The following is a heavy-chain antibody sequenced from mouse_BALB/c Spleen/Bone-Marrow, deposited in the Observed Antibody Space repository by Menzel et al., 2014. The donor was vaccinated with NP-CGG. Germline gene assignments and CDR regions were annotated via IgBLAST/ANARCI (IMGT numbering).Heavy chain of an antibody. Sequence: EVNVVESGGGLVQPKGSLKLSCAASGFTFNTNAMNWVRQAPGRGLEWVARIRSKSNNYATYYADSVKDRFTISRDDSQSMLYLQMNNLKTEDTAMYYCVRDGGYDYHYWYFDVWGAGTTVTVSS. D-gene: IGHD2-4*01. CDR1: GFTFNTNA. CDR3: VRDGGYDYHYWYFDV. CDR2: IRSKSNNYAT. V-gene: IGHV10S3*01. J-gene: IGHJ1*01.